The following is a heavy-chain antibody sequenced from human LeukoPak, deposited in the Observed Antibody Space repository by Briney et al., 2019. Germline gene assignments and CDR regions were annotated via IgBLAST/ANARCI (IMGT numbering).Heavy chain of an antibody. CDR2: INPNSGNA. Sequence: ASVKVSCKASGYTFTSYDINWVRQATGQGLEWMGWINPNSGNAGYAQNFWGRVTMTRDTSISTVYMELSSLKSEDTAVYYCARKMRDSGSYPDWGPGTLVTVSS. J-gene: IGHJ4*02. CDR3: ARKMRDSGSYPD. D-gene: IGHD3-10*01. V-gene: IGHV1-8*01. CDR1: GYTFTSYD.